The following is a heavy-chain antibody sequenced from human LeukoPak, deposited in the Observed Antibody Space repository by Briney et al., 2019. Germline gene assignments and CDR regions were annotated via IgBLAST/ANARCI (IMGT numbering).Heavy chain of an antibody. V-gene: IGHV1-18*01. CDR1: GYTFTIYG. Sequence: ASVTVSCKASGYTFTIYGISWVRQAPGQGLEWMGWISAYNGNTNYAQKLQGRVTMTTDTSTSTAYMELRSLRSDDTAVYYCARVPLPHYGGNSGYWFDPWGQGTLVTVSS. J-gene: IGHJ5*02. CDR3: ARVPLPHYGGNSGYWFDP. CDR2: ISAYNGNT. D-gene: IGHD4-17*01.